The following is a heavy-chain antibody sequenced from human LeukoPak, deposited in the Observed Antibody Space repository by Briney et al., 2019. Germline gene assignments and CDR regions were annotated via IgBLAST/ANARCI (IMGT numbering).Heavy chain of an antibody. CDR2: IFHSGNT. D-gene: IGHD1/OR15-1a*01. CDR3: ARDSRYNWNTKPFDY. J-gene: IGHJ4*02. Sequence: PSETLSLTCAVSGFSISSGYYWGWIRQPPEKGLEWIGSIFHSGNTYYNPSLKSRVTISVDTSKNQFSLKLSSVTAADTAVYYCARDSRYNWNTKPFDYWGQGTLVTVSS. CDR1: GFSISSGYY. V-gene: IGHV4-38-2*02.